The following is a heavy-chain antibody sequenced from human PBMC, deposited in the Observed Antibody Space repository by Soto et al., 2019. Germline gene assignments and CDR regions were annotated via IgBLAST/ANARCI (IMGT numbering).Heavy chain of an antibody. CDR1: GFTFSSYA. Sequence: GGSLRLSCAASGFTFSSYAMHWVRQAPGKGLEWVAVISYDGSNKYYADSVKGRFTISRDNSKNTLYLQMNSLRAEDTAVYYCAKSFSSNWYDYFDYWGQGSLVTVSS. D-gene: IGHD6-13*01. J-gene: IGHJ4*02. V-gene: IGHV3-30-3*01. CDR3: AKSFSSNWYDYFDY. CDR2: ISYDGSNK.